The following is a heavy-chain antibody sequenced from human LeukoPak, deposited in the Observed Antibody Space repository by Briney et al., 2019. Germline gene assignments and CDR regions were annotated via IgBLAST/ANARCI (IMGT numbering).Heavy chain of an antibody. CDR2: INFKSGGT. V-gene: IGHV1-2*06. D-gene: IGHD2-15*01. J-gene: IGHJ4*02. CDR1: GYTFTDYY. CDR3: ARGRPVSDCSGGSCLYDY. Sequence: ASVKVSCKASGYTFTDYYMHWVRKAPGQGLEWMGRINFKSGGTNYAQKLQGRVTMTTDTSTSTAYMELRSLRSDDTAVYYCARGRPVSDCSGGSCLYDYWGQGTLVTVSS.